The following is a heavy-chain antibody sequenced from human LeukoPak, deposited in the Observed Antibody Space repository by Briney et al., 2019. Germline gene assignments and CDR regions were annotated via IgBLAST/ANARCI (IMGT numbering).Heavy chain of an antibody. CDR1: GGTFTSYA. CDR2: IIPIFGTA. V-gene: IGHV1-69*05. CDR3: ARGGRDGYNYYFDY. D-gene: IGHD5-24*01. Sequence: ASVKVSCKASGGTFTSYAISWVRQAPGQGLEWMGGIIPIFGTANYAQKFQGRVTITTDESTSTAYMELSSLRSEDTAVYYCARGGRDGYNYYFDYWGQGTLVTVSS. J-gene: IGHJ4*02.